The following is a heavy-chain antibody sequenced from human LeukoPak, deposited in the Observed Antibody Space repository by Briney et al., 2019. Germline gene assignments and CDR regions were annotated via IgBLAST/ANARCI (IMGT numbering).Heavy chain of an antibody. D-gene: IGHD6-13*01. J-gene: IGHJ4*02. CDR3: ARAGMGYYFDY. Sequence: SETLSVTCTVSGGSISSYYWSWVRQPPGKGLEWIGYIYYSGSTNYNPSLKSRVTISVDTSKNQFSLKLSSVTAADTAVYYCARAGMGYYFDYWGQGTLVTVSS. CDR1: GGSISSYY. CDR2: IYYSGST. V-gene: IGHV4-59*01.